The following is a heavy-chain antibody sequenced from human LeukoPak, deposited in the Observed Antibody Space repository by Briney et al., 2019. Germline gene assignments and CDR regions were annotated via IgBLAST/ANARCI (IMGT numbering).Heavy chain of an antibody. V-gene: IGHV3-21*01. CDR1: GFTFSSYS. CDR3: ARDTNFGGLGESVLSYYYGMDV. J-gene: IGHJ6*02. CDR2: ISSSSSYI. D-gene: IGHD3-10*01. Sequence: GGSLRLSCAASGFTFSSYSMNWVRQAPGKGLEWVSSISSSSSYIYYADSVKGRFTISRDNAKNSLYLQMNSLRAEDTAVYYCARDTNFGGLGESVLSYYYGMDVWGQGTTVTVSS.